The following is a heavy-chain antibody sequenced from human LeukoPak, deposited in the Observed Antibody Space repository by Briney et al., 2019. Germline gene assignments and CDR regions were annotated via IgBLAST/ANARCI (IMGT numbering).Heavy chain of an antibody. CDR3: ANRLGGEYFQH. Sequence: GGSLRLSCAASGFTFSSSWMTWVRQAPGKGLEWVASIREDGSEKTSVDSVKGRFTISRDNAKNSLYLQMDSLRAEDTAVYYCANRLGGEYFQHWGQGTLVTVSS. CDR1: GFTFSSSW. J-gene: IGHJ1*01. CDR2: IREDGSEK. V-gene: IGHV3-7*01. D-gene: IGHD3-16*01.